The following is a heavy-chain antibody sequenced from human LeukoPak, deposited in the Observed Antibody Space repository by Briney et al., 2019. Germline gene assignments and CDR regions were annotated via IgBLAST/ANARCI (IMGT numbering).Heavy chain of an antibody. D-gene: IGHD2-2*01. Sequence: SETLSLTCTVSGGSISSSSYYWGWIRQPPGKGLEWIGSIYYSGSTYYNLSLKSRVTISVDTSKNQFSLKLSSVTAADTAVYYCARHRQKRYCSSTSCPNHPFDYWGQGTLVTVSS. CDR3: ARHRQKRYCSSTSCPNHPFDY. CDR1: GGSISSSSYY. J-gene: IGHJ4*02. V-gene: IGHV4-39*01. CDR2: IYYSGST.